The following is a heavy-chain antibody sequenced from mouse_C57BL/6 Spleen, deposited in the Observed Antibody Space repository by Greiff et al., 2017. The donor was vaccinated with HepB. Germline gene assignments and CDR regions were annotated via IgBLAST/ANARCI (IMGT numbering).Heavy chain of an antibody. V-gene: IGHV1-81*01. CDR1: GYTFTSYG. D-gene: IGHD2-3*01. Sequence: QVQLQQSGAELARPGASVKLSCKASGYTFTSYGISWVKQRTGQGLEWIGEIYPRSGNTYYNEKFKGKATLTADKSSSTAYMELRSLTSEDSAVYFCAREGDGYKPLYAMDYWGQGTSVTVSS. CDR3: AREGDGYKPLYAMDY. CDR2: IYPRSGNT. J-gene: IGHJ4*01.